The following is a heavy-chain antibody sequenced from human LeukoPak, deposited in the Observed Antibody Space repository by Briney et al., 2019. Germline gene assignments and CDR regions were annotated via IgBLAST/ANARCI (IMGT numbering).Heavy chain of an antibody. Sequence: GGSLRLSCAASGFTFSSYSMNWVRQAPGKGLEWVSYISSSSSTIYYADSVKGRFTISRDNAKNSLYLQMNSLRAEDTAVYYCARDLTSSSWYGGFDPWGQGTLVTVSS. D-gene: IGHD6-13*01. V-gene: IGHV3-48*01. CDR3: ARDLTSSSWYGGFDP. CDR2: ISSSSSTI. J-gene: IGHJ5*02. CDR1: GFTFSSYS.